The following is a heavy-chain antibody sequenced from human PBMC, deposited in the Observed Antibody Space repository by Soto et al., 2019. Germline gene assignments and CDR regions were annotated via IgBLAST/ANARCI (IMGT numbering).Heavy chain of an antibody. CDR2: ISSSSSYI. Sequence: GGSLRLSCAASGFTFSSYSMNWVRQAPGKGLEWVSSISSSSSYIYYADSVKGRFTISRDNAKNSLYLQMNSLRAEDTAVYYCARDRSPDGYLYYYYGMDVWGQGTTVTVSS. V-gene: IGHV3-21*01. CDR1: GFTFSSYS. D-gene: IGHD5-18*01. J-gene: IGHJ6*02. CDR3: ARDRSPDGYLYYYYGMDV.